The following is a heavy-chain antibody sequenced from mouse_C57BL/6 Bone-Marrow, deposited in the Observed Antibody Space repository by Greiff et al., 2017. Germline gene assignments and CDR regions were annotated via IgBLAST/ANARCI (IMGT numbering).Heavy chain of an antibody. Sequence: EVKLMESEGGLVQPGSSMKLSCTASGFTFSDYYMAWVRQVPEKGLEWVANINYDGSSTYYLDSLKSRFFISRDNAKNILYLQMSSLKSEDTATYYCARVDYDGLVDRVQGTTHTVAS. D-gene: IGHD2-3*01. V-gene: IGHV5-16*01. CDR2: INYDGSST. CDR1: GFTFSDYY. J-gene: IGHJ2*01. CDR3: ARVDYDGLVD.